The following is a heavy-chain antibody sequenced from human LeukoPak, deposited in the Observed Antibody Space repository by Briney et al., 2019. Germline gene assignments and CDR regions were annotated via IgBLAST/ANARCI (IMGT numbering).Heavy chain of an antibody. CDR2: ISSNGGST. Sequence: GGSLRLSCAASGFTFSSYAMHWVRQAPGKGLEYVSAISSNGGSTYYANSVKGRLTISRDNSKNTLYLQMGSLRAGDMAVYYCARVVVGSTNYFDYWGQGTLVTVSS. CDR3: ARVVVGSTNYFDY. J-gene: IGHJ4*02. D-gene: IGHD1-26*01. CDR1: GFTFSSYA. V-gene: IGHV3-64*01.